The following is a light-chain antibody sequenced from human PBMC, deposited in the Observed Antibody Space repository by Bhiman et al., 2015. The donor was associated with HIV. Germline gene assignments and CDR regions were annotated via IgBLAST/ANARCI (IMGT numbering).Light chain of an antibody. CDR1: NVGTNS. CDR2: YPN. J-gene: IGLJ2*01. CDR3: QVWDSSSDQVV. Sequence: SPVLTQPLSVSVAPGRTATITCVGNNVGTNSVHWYRQRPGQAPQLVIVYPNDRPSGIPDRFSGSYSGNAATLTISGAEAGDEADYYCQVWDSSSDQVVLGGGTKLTVL. V-gene: IGLV3-21*04.